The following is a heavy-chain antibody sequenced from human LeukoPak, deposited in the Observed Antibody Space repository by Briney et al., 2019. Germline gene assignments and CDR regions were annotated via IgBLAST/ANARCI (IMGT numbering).Heavy chain of an antibody. D-gene: IGHD1-7*01. CDR3: ARRGKLSQAGHWFDP. CDR1: GYSFSSYW. CDR2: IYPADSDT. V-gene: IGHV5-51*01. Sequence: GESLKISCKGSGYSFSSYWIAWVRQMPGKGLEWMGIIYPADSDTRYSPSFQGQVTISADKSISTAYLQWSSLKASDTAMYYCARRGKLSQAGHWFDPWGQGTLVTVSS. J-gene: IGHJ5*02.